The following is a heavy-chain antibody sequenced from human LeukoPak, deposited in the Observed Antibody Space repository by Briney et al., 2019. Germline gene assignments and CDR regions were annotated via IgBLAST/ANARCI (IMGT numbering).Heavy chain of an antibody. CDR2: ISWNSGSI. J-gene: IGHJ3*02. D-gene: IGHD3-22*01. V-gene: IGHV3-9*01. Sequence: GGSLRLSCAASGFTFSDYYMSWIRQAPGKGLEWVSGISWNSGSIGYADSVKGRFTISRDNAKNSLYLQMNSLRAEDTALYYCAKCSNNYYDSSGYYRGAFDIWGQGTMVTVSS. CDR1: GFTFSDYY. CDR3: AKCSNNYYDSSGYYRGAFDI.